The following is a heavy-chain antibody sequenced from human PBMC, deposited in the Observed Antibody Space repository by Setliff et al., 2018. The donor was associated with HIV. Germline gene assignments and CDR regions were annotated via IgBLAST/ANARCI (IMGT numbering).Heavy chain of an antibody. J-gene: IGHJ5*02. CDR1: GGSISTYY. D-gene: IGHD2-15*01. V-gene: IGHV4-4*07. CDR3: ARGQYCGGGSCYSPSYNWFDP. Sequence: PSETLSLTCTVSGGSISTYYWSWIRQPAGKGLEWIGRVSTSGSTKYNPSPKSRVTMSLDTSKNEFSLKLSSVTAADTAVYYCARGQYCGGGSCYSPSYNWFDPWGQGTLVTVSS. CDR2: VSTSGST.